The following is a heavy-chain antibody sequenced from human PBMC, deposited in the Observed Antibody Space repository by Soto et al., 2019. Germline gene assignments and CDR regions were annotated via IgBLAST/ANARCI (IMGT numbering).Heavy chain of an antibody. CDR2: IYYSGST. CDR3: ARAPYYYESRAYYNYYHYGMAV. CDR1: GGSVSSGGYY. V-gene: IGHV4-31*03. J-gene: IGHJ6*02. Sequence: SETLSLTCTVSGGSVSSGGYYWSWIRQHPGKGLEWIGYIYYSGSTYYNPSLKSRVTISVDTSKNQFSLKLSSVTAADTAVYYCARAPYYYESRAYYNYYHYGMAVCGQRSTVTVSS. D-gene: IGHD3-22*01.